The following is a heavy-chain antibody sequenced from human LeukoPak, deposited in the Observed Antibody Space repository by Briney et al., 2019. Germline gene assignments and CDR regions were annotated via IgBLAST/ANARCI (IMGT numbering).Heavy chain of an antibody. CDR2: IKQDGSEK. CDR3: ARAEFGELYRFDY. V-gene: IGHV3-7*01. J-gene: IGHJ4*02. D-gene: IGHD3-10*01. Sequence: GGSLRLSCAASGFTFSSYWMSWVRQAPGKGLEWVANIKQDGSEKYYVDSVKGRFTTSRDNAKNSLYLQMNSLRAENTAVYYCARAEFGELYRFDYWGQGTLVTVSS. CDR1: GFTFSSYW.